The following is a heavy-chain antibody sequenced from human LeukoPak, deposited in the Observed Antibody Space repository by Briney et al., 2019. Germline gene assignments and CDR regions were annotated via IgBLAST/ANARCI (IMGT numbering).Heavy chain of an antibody. V-gene: IGHV4-34*01. D-gene: IGHD3-9*01. Sequence: SSETLSLTCAVYGGSFSGYYWSWIRQPPGKGLEWIGEINHSGSTNYNPSLKSRVTISVDTSKNQFSLKLSSVTAADTAVYYCARGLRYYDILTGYYTYYFDYWGQGTLVTVSS. CDR3: ARGLRYYDILTGYYTYYFDY. CDR2: INHSGST. J-gene: IGHJ4*02. CDR1: GGSFSGYY.